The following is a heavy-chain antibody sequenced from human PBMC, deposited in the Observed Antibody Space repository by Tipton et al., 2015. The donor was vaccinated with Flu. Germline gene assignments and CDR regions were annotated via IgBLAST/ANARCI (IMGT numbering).Heavy chain of an antibody. CDR1: GYTFNNYG. V-gene: IGHV1-18*04. CDR3: ARDREDYGSSDYYSGFDD. CDR2: VSAYNGNT. Sequence: QLVQSGAEVKKPGASVRVSCKTTGYTFNNYGINWVRQAPGQGLEWMGWVSAYNGNTNYAQIVQGRVTLTTDTSTRTAYMELRSLRSDDTAVYYCARDREDYGSSDYYSGFDDWGQGTLVTVSS. D-gene: IGHD3-22*01. J-gene: IGHJ4*02.